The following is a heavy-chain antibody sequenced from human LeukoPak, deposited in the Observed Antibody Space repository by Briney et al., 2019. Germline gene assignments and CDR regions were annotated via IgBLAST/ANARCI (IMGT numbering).Heavy chain of an antibody. V-gene: IGHV3-49*04. CDR3: TRDGFGTVATGRYFDN. J-gene: IGHJ4*02. D-gene: IGHD1-1*01. CDR2: IRTRAYGGTT. CDR1: GFTFSSYA. Sequence: GGSLRLSCAASGFTFSSYAMSWVRQAPGKGLEWVGFIRTRAYGGTTEYAASVKGRFTISRDESKSLAYLQMNSLKTEDTAVYYCTRDGFGTVATGRYFDNWGQGTLVTVST.